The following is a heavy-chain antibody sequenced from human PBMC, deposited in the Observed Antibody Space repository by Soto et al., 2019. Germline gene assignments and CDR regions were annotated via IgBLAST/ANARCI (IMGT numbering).Heavy chain of an antibody. CDR2: IYYSGST. Sequence: EPLSLTCTVSGGSISSYYWTWIRQPPGKGLEWIGYIYYSGSTYYNPSLKSRVTISVDTSKNQFSLRLNSVTAADTAVYYCARRTVTTTYYYGMDVWGQGTTVTVSS. J-gene: IGHJ6*02. CDR3: ARRTVTTTYYYGMDV. CDR1: GGSISSYY. D-gene: IGHD4-17*01. V-gene: IGHV4-59*01.